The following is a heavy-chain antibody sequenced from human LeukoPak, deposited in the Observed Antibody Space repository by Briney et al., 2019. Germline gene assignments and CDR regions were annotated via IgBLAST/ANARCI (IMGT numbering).Heavy chain of an antibody. Sequence: SETLSLTCTVSGGSISSYYWSWIRQPPGKGLEWIGYIYYSGSTNYNPSLKSRVTISVDPSKNQFSLKLSSVTAADTAVYYCARVPDYYDSSGYTNWFDPWGQGTLVTVSS. CDR2: IYYSGST. D-gene: IGHD3-22*01. CDR3: ARVPDYYDSSGYTNWFDP. V-gene: IGHV4-59*01. J-gene: IGHJ5*02. CDR1: GGSISSYY.